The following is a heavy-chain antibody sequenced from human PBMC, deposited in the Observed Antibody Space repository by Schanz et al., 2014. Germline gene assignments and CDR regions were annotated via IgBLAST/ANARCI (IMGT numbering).Heavy chain of an antibody. CDR2: ITYNGGTI. V-gene: IGHV3-48*01. Sequence: EVQLVESGGGLVKDYFPERISYAVFCLKKNSHSFNWVRQAPGTGLEWISYITYNGGTIYYADSVKGQFTISRDNAKNSLYLQMNSLRAEDATVYYCERKVVDQIGGYYEEWGQGTLVVVS. D-gene: IGHD3-22*01. CDR1: CLKKNSHS. CDR3: ERKVVDQIGGYYEE. J-gene: IGHJ4*02.